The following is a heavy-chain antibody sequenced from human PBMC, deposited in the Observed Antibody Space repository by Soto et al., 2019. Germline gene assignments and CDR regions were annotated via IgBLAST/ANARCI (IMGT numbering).Heavy chain of an antibody. D-gene: IGHD1-7*01. CDR2: IWYDGSNN. Sequence: GESLQISCAASGFAFSTYAMHWVRQAPGKGLEWVAVIWYDGSNNYYADSVKGRFTISRDNSKNTLYLHMNSLRAEDTAVYYCARERTGTTFDYWGEGTLVTVSS. V-gene: IGHV3-33*01. CDR3: ARERTGTTFDY. CDR1: GFAFSTYA. J-gene: IGHJ4*02.